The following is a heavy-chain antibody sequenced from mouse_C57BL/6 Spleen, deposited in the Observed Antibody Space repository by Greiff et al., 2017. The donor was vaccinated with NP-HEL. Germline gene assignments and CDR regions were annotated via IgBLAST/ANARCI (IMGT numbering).Heavy chain of an antibody. CDR2: IWSGGST. CDR1: GFSLTSYG. CDR3: ARNLITTGNAMDY. J-gene: IGHJ4*01. Sequence: QVQLQQSGPGLVQPSQSLSITCTVSGFSLTSYGVHWVRQSPGKGLEWLGVIWSGGSTDYNAAFISRLSISKDNSKSQVFFKMNSLQADDTAIYYCARNLITTGNAMDYWGQGTSVTVSS. V-gene: IGHV2-2*01. D-gene: IGHD1-1*01.